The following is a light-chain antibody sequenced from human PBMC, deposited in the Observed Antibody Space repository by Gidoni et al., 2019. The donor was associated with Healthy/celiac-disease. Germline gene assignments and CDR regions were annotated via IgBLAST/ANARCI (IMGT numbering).Light chain of an antibody. V-gene: IGKV1-39*01. CDR2: AAS. CDR1: QSISSY. Sequence: DIQMTQSPSSLSASVGDRVTITCRASQSISSYLNWYQQKPGKAPKLLIYAASILQSGVPSRFSGSGSGTDFTLTISSLQPEDFATYYCQQSYSTPQATFGQGTKLEIK. J-gene: IGKJ2*01. CDR3: QQSYSTPQAT.